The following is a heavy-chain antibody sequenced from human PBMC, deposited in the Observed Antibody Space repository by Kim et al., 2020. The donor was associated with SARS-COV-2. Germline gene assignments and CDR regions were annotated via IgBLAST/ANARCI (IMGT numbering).Heavy chain of an antibody. V-gene: IGHV3-21*01. CDR1: GFTFSSYS. Sequence: GGSLRLSCAASGFTFSSYSMNWVRQAPGKGLEWVSSISSSSSYIYYADSVKGRFTISRDNAKNSLYLQMNSLRAEDTAVYYCARDLEWELLRSFYYYGMDVWGQGTTVTVSS. CDR2: ISSSSSYI. CDR3: ARDLEWELLRSFYYYGMDV. J-gene: IGHJ6*02. D-gene: IGHD1-26*01.